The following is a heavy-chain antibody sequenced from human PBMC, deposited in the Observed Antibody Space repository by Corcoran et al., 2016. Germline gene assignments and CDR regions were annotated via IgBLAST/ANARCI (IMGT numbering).Heavy chain of an antibody. CDR2: IDPSDSYT. CDR3: ARLALDFDWLSSYDYYGMDV. D-gene: IGHD3-9*01. CDR1: GYSFTSYW. Sequence: EVQLVQSGAEVKKPGESLRISCKGSGYSFTSYWISWVRQMPGKGLEWMGRIDPSDSYTNYSPSFQGHVTISADKSISTAYLQWSSLKASDTAMDYCARLALDFDWLSSYDYYGMDVWGQGTTVTVSS. J-gene: IGHJ6*02. V-gene: IGHV5-10-1*03.